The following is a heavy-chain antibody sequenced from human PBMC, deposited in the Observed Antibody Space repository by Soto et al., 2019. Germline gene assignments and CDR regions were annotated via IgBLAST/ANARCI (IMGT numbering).Heavy chain of an antibody. J-gene: IGHJ6*03. CDR1: GFTVSSNY. D-gene: IGHD6-13*01. CDR2: IYSGGST. Sequence: GGSLRLSCAASGFTVSSNYMSWVRQAPGKGLEWVSVIYSGGSTYYADSVKGRFTISRDNSKNTLYLQMNSLRAEDTAVYYCARDRGAAAGYYYYYYMDVWGQGTTVNVSS. CDR3: ARDRGAAAGYYYYYYMDV. V-gene: IGHV3-66*01.